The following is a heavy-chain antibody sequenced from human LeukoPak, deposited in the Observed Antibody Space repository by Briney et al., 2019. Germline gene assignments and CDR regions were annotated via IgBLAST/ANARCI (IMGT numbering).Heavy chain of an antibody. J-gene: IGHJ4*02. CDR3: ATAVASNSGWYADY. D-gene: IGHD6-19*01. CDR2: IWYDGSNK. CDR1: GFTFRSYG. V-gene: IGHV3-33*01. Sequence: GGSLRLSCAASGFTFRSYGMHWVRQAPGKGLEWVAVIWYDGSNKYYADSVKGRFTVSRDNSKNTLYLQMNSLRAEDTAVYYCATAVASNSGWYADYWGQGTLVTVSS.